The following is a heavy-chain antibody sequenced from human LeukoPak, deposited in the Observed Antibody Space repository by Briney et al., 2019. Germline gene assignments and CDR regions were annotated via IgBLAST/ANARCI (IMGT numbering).Heavy chain of an antibody. J-gene: IGHJ4*02. CDR1: GFTFSSYG. CDR2: IWYDGSNK. CDR3: ARDRGDSSGWYSNFGFDY. Sequence: PGGSLRLSCAASGFTFSSYGMHWVRQAPGKGLEWVAVIWYDGSNKYYADSVKGRFTISRDNSKNTLYLQMNSLRAEDTAVYYCARDRGDSSGWYSNFGFDYWGQGTLVTVSS. V-gene: IGHV3-33*01. D-gene: IGHD6-19*01.